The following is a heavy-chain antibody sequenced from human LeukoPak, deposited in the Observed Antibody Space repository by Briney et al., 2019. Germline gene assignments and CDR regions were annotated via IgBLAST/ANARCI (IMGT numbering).Heavy chain of an antibody. CDR3: ARGTVMVTGWFDP. CDR2: ISWNSGSI. Sequence: PGGSLRLSCAASGFTFDDYAMHWVRQAPGKGLEWVSGISWNSGSIGYADSVKGRFTISRDNAKNSLYLQMNSLRAEDMALYYRARGTVMVTGWFDPWGQGTLVTVSS. D-gene: IGHD5-18*01. V-gene: IGHV3-9*03. CDR1: GFTFDDYA. J-gene: IGHJ5*02.